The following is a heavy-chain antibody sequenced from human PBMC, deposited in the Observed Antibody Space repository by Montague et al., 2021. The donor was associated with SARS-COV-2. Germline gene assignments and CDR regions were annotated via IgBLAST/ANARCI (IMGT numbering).Heavy chain of an antibody. CDR1: GGSFTVYY. CDR3: ARETSCFEDCFDV. CDR2: VINSGGT. J-gene: IGHJ4*02. Sequence: SETLSLTCAVFGGSFTVYYWSWIRQPPGMGLEWIGEVINSGGTLYNTSLQGRVSISMNTSKNQFSLKLTSVAAADTAMYFCARETSCFEDCFDVWGQGTLVTVSS. D-gene: IGHD2-21*01. V-gene: IGHV4-34*12.